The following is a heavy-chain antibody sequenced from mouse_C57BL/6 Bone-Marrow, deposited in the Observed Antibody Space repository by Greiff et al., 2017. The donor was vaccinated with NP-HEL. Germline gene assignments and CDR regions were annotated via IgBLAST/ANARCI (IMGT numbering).Heavy chain of an antibody. J-gene: IGHJ1*03. V-gene: IGHV3-6*01. D-gene: IGHD1-1*02. CDR1: GYSITSGYY. Sequence: DVQLQESGPGLVKPSQSLSLTCSVTGYSITSGYYWNWIRQFPGNKLEWMGYISYDGSNNYNPSLKNRISITRDTSKNQFVLKLNSVTTEDTATYYCARAELYGSWYFDVWGTGTTVTVSS. CDR3: ARAELYGSWYFDV. CDR2: ISYDGSN.